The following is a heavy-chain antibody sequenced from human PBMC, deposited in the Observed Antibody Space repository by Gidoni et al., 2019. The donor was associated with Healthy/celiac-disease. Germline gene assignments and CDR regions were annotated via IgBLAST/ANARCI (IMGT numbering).Heavy chain of an antibody. CDR3: AKEGVYGSGNDY. CDR1: GFTFDDYA. D-gene: IGHD3-10*01. Sequence: EVQLVDSGGGLVQPGRSLRLSCAASGFTFDDYAMHWVRQAPGKGLEWVSGISWNSGSIGYADSVKGRFTISRDNAKNSLYLQMNSLRAEDTALYYCAKEGVYGSGNDYWGQGTLVTVSS. CDR2: ISWNSGSI. V-gene: IGHV3-9*01. J-gene: IGHJ4*02.